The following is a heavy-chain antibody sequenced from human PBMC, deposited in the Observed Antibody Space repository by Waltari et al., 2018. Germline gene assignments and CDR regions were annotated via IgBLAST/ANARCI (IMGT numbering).Heavy chain of an antibody. V-gene: IGHV3-7*01. CDR1: GFTFSSYW. Sequence: EVQLVVSGGGLVQPGGSLRLSCAASGFTFSSYWLSWVRQAPGKGLEWVANIKQDGSEKYYVDSVKGRFSISRDNAKNSLYLQMNSLRAEDTAVYYCARIGGGIITLDAFDIWGQGTMVTVSS. CDR2: IKQDGSEK. J-gene: IGHJ3*02. CDR3: ARIGGGIITLDAFDI. D-gene: IGHD1-20*01.